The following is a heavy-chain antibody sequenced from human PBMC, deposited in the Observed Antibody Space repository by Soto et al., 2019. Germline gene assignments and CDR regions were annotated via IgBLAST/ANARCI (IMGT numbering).Heavy chain of an antibody. V-gene: IGHV5-51*01. D-gene: IGHD3-22*01. CDR2: IFPSASDT. J-gene: IGHJ5*02. CDR1: GYRFTSYC. CDR3: TRKDKSGYFNWFDP. Sequence: GEPLKLSCRPSGYRFTSYCIAWVRQMPGKGLEWMGIIFPSASDTRYSPSFQGQVTISADRSTSTVSLQWASLKASDTAVYFCTRKDKSGYFNWFDPWGQGTMVTVSS.